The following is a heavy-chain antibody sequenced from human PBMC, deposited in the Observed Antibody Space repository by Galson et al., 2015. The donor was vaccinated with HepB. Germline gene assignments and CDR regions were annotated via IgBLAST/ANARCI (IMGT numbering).Heavy chain of an antibody. CDR1: GFTFSSYG. CDR2: IWYDGSNK. CDR3: ARDYGCSSTSCYAGTYFDY. Sequence: SLRLSCAASGFTFSSYGMHWVRQAPGKGLEWVAVIWYDGSNKYYADSVKGRFTISRDNSKNTLYLQMNSLRAEDTAVYYCARDYGCSSTSCYAGTYFDYWGQGTLVTVSS. D-gene: IGHD2-2*01. V-gene: IGHV3-33*01. J-gene: IGHJ4*01.